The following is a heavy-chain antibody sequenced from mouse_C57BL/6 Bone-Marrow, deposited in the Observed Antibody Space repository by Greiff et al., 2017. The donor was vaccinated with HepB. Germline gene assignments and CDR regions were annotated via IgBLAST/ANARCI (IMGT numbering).Heavy chain of an antibody. V-gene: IGHV1-15*01. CDR1: GYTFTDYE. J-gene: IGHJ3*01. Sequence: QLKQSGAELVRPGASVTLSCKASGYTFTDYEMHWVKQTPVHGLEWIGAIDPETGGTAYNQKFKGKAILTADKSSSTAYMELRSLTSEDSAVYYCTRSWAWFAYWGQGTLVTVSA. CDR3: TRSWAWFAY. CDR2: IDPETGGT.